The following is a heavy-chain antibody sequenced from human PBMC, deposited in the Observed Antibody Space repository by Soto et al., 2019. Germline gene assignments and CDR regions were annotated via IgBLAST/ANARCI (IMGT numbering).Heavy chain of an antibody. Sequence: SLRLSCAASGFTVSSTYMSWVRQAPGKGLEWVSVLYGGGTTYYAGSVKGRFTISRDNTKNTLYLQLDSLRAEDTAVYYCARHPPTSSWPTALDYWGQGALVTVSS. CDR2: LYGGGTT. CDR1: GFTVSSTY. J-gene: IGHJ4*02. V-gene: IGHV3-53*01. CDR3: ARHPPTSSWPTALDY. D-gene: IGHD6-13*01.